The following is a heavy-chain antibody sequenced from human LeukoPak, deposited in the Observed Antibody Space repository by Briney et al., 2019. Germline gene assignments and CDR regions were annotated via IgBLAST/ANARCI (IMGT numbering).Heavy chain of an antibody. J-gene: IGHJ2*01. D-gene: IGHD5-18*01. CDR2: ISGSGGST. V-gene: IGHV3-23*01. CDR3: AKDHRYSYGYLNWYFDL. Sequence: GGSLRLSCAASGFTFSSYAMSWVRQAPGKGLEWVSAISGSGGSTYYADSVKGRFTISRDNSKNTLYLQMNSLRAEDTAVYYCAKDHRYSYGYLNWYFDLWGRGTLVTVSS. CDR1: GFTFSSYA.